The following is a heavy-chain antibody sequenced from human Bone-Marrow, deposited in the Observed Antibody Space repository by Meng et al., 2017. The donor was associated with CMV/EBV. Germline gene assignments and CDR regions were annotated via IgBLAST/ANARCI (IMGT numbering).Heavy chain of an antibody. CDR1: GFTFSSYG. Sequence: GESLKISCAASGFTFSSYGMHWVRQAPGKGLEWVAVIWYDGSNKYYADSVKGRFTISRDNSKNTLYLQMNSLRAEDTAMYYCARDPALVGASWYYYYGMDFWGQATTVTVSS. CDR2: IWYDGSNK. J-gene: IGHJ6*02. V-gene: IGHV3-33*01. D-gene: IGHD1-26*01. CDR3: ARDPALVGASWYYYYGMDF.